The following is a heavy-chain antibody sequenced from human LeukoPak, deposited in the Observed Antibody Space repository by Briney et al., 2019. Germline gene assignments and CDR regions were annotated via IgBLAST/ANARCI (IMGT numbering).Heavy chain of an antibody. CDR1: GGSISSSSYY. Sequence: SETLSLTCTVSGGSISSSSYYWGWIRQPPGKGLEWIGSINYSGSTYYNPSLKSRVTVFVDTSKNQFSLKLRSVTAADTAVYYCARLHYGGNYGYYYYYMDVWGKGTTVTISS. D-gene: IGHD4-23*01. CDR2: INYSGST. CDR3: ARLHYGGNYGYYYYYMDV. J-gene: IGHJ6*03. V-gene: IGHV4-39*01.